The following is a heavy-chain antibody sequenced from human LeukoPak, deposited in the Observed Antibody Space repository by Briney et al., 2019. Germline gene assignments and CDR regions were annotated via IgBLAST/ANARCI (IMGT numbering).Heavy chain of an antibody. Sequence: GGSLRLSCAASGFTFGTCWMSWVRQAPGKGLEWVANIKQDGSEQNYVDSVKGRFTMSRDNAKNSLYLQMNSLRAEDTAVYYCARGTIAAAGTGDYWGQGTLVTVSS. D-gene: IGHD6-13*01. V-gene: IGHV3-7*01. CDR2: IKQDGSEQ. J-gene: IGHJ4*02. CDR1: GFTFGTCW. CDR3: ARGTIAAAGTGDY.